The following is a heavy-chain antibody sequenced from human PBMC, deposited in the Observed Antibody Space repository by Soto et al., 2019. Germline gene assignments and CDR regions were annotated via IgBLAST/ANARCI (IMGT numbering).Heavy chain of an antibody. CDR1: GFTFSSYA. Sequence: GGSLRLSCAASGFTFSSYAMSWVRQAPGKGLEWVSAISGSGGSTYYADSVKGRFTISRHNSKNTLYLQMNSLRAEDTAVYYCAKDRLGSSWFDPWGQGTLVTVSS. CDR2: ISGSGGST. V-gene: IGHV3-23*01. CDR3: AKDRLGSSWFDP. J-gene: IGHJ5*02. D-gene: IGHD6-6*01.